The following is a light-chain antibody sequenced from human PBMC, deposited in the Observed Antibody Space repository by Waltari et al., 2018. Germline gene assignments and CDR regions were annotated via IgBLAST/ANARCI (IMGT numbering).Light chain of an antibody. Sequence: SYELTQPPSVSVSPGQTATITCSGDLLTKKFTYWFQQKSGQAPVMVIYEDTKRLSSIPERFSGSSSGTTAALTITGDQVEDEADYYCYSTDIFRSERGVFGGGTKLLVL. CDR2: EDT. CDR3: YSTDIFRSERGV. V-gene: IGLV3-10*01. J-gene: IGLJ2*01. CDR1: LLTKKF.